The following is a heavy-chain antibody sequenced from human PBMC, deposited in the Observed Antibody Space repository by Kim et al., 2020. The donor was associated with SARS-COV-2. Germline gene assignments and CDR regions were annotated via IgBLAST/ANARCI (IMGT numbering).Heavy chain of an antibody. V-gene: IGHV3-30*01. J-gene: IGHJ4*02. D-gene: IGHD2-2*01. CDR3: ARVRWVVPAAMVDY. Sequence: ADSVKGRLTISRDNSKNTLYLQMNSLRDEDTAVYYCARVRWVVPAAMVDYWGQGTLVTVSS.